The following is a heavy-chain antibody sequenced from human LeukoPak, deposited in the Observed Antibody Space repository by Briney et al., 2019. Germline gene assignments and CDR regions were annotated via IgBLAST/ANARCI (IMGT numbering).Heavy chain of an antibody. CDR1: GFIVSSNY. J-gene: IGHJ4*02. Sequence: GGSLRLSCAVSGFIVSSNYMTWVRQAPGKGLEWVSSLYSGGNTYYAESVRGRFTVSRDKTKNTLYLQMNSLRAEDTAVYYCARDGWELRRFDYWGQGTLVTVSS. CDR2: LYSGGNT. CDR3: ARDGWELRRFDY. D-gene: IGHD1-26*01. V-gene: IGHV3-53*01.